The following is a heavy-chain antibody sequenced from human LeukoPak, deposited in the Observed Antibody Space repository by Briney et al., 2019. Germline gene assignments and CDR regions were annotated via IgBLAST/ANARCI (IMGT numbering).Heavy chain of an antibody. Sequence: SETLSLTCAVYGGSFSGYYWSWIRQPPGKGLEWIGEINHSGSTNYNPSLKSRVTISVDTSKNQFSLKLSSVTAADTAVYYCAREINGQRLDAFDIWGQGTMVTVSS. J-gene: IGHJ3*02. CDR2: INHSGST. CDR3: AREINGQRLDAFDI. V-gene: IGHV4-34*01. D-gene: IGHD5-24*01. CDR1: GGSFSGYY.